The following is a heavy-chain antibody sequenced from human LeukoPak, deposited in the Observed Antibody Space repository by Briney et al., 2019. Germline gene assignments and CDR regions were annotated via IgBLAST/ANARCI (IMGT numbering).Heavy chain of an antibody. D-gene: IGHD3-22*01. Sequence: PGGSLRLSCAASGFTFSSYAMSWVRQAPGKGLEWVSAISGSGGSTYYADSAKGRFTTSRDNSKNTLYLQMNSLRAEDTAVYYCAKENGYYYDSSVLLGYWGQGTLVTVSS. CDR2: ISGSGGST. CDR1: GFTFSSYA. CDR3: AKENGYYYDSSVLLGY. J-gene: IGHJ4*02. V-gene: IGHV3-23*01.